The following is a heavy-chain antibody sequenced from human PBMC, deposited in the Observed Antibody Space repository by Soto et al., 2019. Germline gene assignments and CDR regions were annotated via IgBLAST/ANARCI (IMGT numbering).Heavy chain of an antibody. J-gene: IGHJ4*02. CDR1: GGTFYTYT. V-gene: IGHV1-69*13. CDR2: ITPIYPTT. CDR3: ARIPRYSFPTSDDLDS. D-gene: IGHD5-18*01. Sequence: ASVKVSCKASGGTFYTYTFSWVRQAPGQGLEWMGSITPIYPTTNYAERFQGRLTITADGSTHTAYMDLTSLTSEDTAVYYCARIPRYSFPTSDDLDSWGQGTLVTVSS.